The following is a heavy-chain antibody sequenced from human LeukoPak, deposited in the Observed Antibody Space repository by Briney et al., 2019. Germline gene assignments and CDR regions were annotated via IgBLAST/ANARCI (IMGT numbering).Heavy chain of an antibody. D-gene: IGHD1-26*01. V-gene: IGHV3-7*01. CDR2: IKQDGSET. CDR1: GFTFRSYW. Sequence: GGSLRLSCAASGFTFRSYWMTWVRQYPGKGLEWVANIKQDGSETYYADSVKGRFTISRDNAKRSLYLQMDSLRAEDTALYYCARDGELGSPADAFDIWGQGTMVTVSS. J-gene: IGHJ3*02. CDR3: ARDGELGSPADAFDI.